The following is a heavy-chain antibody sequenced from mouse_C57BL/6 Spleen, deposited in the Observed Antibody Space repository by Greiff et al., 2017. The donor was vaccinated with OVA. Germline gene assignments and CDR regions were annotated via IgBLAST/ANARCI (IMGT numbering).Heavy chain of an antibody. D-gene: IGHD3-2*02. CDR3: TIDSSGYVFFDY. CDR2: IYPGNSDT. CDR1: GYTFTSYW. Sequence: EVQRVESGAELAKPGASVKLSCKASGYTFTSYWMHWVNQRPGQGLEWIGAIYPGNSDTSYNQKFKGKAKLTAVTSASTAYMELSSLTNEDSAVYYCTIDSSGYVFFDYWGQGTTLTVSS. J-gene: IGHJ2*01. V-gene: IGHV1-5*01.